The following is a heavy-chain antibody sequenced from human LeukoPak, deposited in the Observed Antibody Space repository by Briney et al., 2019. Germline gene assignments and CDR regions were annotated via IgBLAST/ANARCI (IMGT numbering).Heavy chain of an antibody. D-gene: IGHD3-22*01. V-gene: IGHV1-18*01. CDR3: AKWGPMYYYDSGLGQQGFRYEDY. Sequence: ASVKVSCKASGYNFTSYGFSWVRQAPGQGLEWMGWISAYNGNTYYAQKLQGRVTMTTDTSTSTAYLELRSLRSDDTAVYYCAKWGPMYYYDSGLGQQGFRYEDYWGQGTLVTVSS. J-gene: IGHJ4*02. CDR1: GYNFTSYG. CDR2: ISAYNGNT.